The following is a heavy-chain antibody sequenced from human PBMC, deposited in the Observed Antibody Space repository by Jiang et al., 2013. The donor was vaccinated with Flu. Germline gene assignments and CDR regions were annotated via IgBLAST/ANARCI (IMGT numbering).Heavy chain of an antibody. CDR2: IRYDGSDK. D-gene: IGHD2-15*01. CDR1: GFDFSYYA. CDR3: ATLRGSSYDTYLLDS. V-gene: IGHV3-30*02. Sequence: GVVQPGGSLRLSCAASGFDFSYYAMYWVRQAPGKGLEWLTSIRYDGSDKYYADSVKGRFSISRDNPKNALYLQMNSLRPEDTAMYYCATLRGSSYDTYLLDSWGQGTLVTVSA. J-gene: IGHJ4*02.